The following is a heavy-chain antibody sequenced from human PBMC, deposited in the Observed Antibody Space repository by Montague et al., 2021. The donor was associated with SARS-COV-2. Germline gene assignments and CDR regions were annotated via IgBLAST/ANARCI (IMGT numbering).Heavy chain of an antibody. J-gene: IGHJ4*02. Sequence: SLRLSCAASGFTFSSYSMNWFRQAPGKGLEWVSSISSSSSYMYSADSVKGRFTISRDNAKNSLYLHMNSLRAEDTAVYYCARDSGPVGYDSSGYYIFDYWGQGTLVTVSS. CDR3: ARDSGPVGYDSSGYYIFDY. CDR2: ISSSSSYM. V-gene: IGHV3-21*06. D-gene: IGHD3-22*01. CDR1: GFTFSSYS.